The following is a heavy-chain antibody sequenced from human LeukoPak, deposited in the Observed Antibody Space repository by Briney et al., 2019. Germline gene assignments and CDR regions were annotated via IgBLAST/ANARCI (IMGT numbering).Heavy chain of an antibody. D-gene: IGHD6-13*01. CDR2: IYYSGST. J-gene: IGHJ3*02. V-gene: IGHV4-59*01. CDR3: ARVQGRAAAGTRAFDI. Sequence: SETLSLTCTVSGGSISSYYWSWIRQPPGKGLEWIGYIYYSGSTNYNPSLKSRVTISVDTSKNQFSLKLSSVTAADTAVYYCARVQGRAAAGTRAFDIWGQGTMVTVSP. CDR1: GGSISSYY.